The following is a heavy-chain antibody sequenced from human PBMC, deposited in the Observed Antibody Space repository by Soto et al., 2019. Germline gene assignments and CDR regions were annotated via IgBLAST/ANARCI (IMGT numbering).Heavy chain of an antibody. J-gene: IGHJ6*02. CDR2: IYYSGST. V-gene: IGHV4-30-4*01. CDR3: ASNDYAHYGMDV. D-gene: IGHD3-16*01. CDR1: GGSISSGDYY. Sequence: QVQLQESGPGLVKPSQTLSLTCTVSGGSISSGDYYWSWIRQPPGKGLEWIGYIYYSGSTYYNQCLKSRVTIPVDTSKNQFSLKLSSVTAAATAVYDCASNDYAHYGMDVWGQGTTVTVSS.